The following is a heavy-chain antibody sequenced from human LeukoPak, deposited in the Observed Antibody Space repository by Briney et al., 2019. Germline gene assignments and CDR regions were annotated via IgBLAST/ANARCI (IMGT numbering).Heavy chain of an antibody. V-gene: IGHV3-23*01. J-gene: IGHJ6*02. CDR1: GFTFSSYA. CDR3: AKEQGSSWPRYYYYGMDV. Sequence: GGSLRLSCAASGFTFSSYAMSWVRQAPGKGLEWVSAISGSGGSTYYADSVKGRFTISRDNSKNTLYLQMNSLRAEDTAVYYCAKEQGSSWPRYYYYGMDVWGQGTTVTVSS. CDR2: ISGSGGST. D-gene: IGHD6-13*01.